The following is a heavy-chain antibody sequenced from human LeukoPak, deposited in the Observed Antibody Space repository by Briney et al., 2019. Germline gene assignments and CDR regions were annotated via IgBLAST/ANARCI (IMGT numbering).Heavy chain of an antibody. CDR2: ISYDGSNK. CDR1: GFTFSSYA. D-gene: IGHD4-17*01. V-gene: IGHV3-30*03. J-gene: IGHJ4*02. Sequence: PGGSLRLSCAASGFTFSSYAMHWVRQAPGKGLEWVALISYDGSNKYYADSVKGRFTVSRDNSKNTLFLQMNSLRSEDTAVYYCARPLKTQYGDYELWGQGTLVTVSS. CDR3: ARPLKTQYGDYEL.